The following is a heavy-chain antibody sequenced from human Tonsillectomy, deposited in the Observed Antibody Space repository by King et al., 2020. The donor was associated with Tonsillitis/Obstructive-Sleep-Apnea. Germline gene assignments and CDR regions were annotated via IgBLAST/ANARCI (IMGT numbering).Heavy chain of an antibody. Sequence: VQLVESGGGLVQPGGSLRLSCAASGFTFSNYWVYWVRQAPGKGLEWVVNIKQDGSEKYYVDSVKGRFTISRDNAKNSLYLQMNSLRAEDTALYYCARDKAGGWYFDLWGRGTLVTVSS. CDR2: IKQDGSEK. CDR3: ARDKAGGWYFDL. J-gene: IGHJ2*01. V-gene: IGHV3-7*03. D-gene: IGHD3-10*01. CDR1: GFTFSNYW.